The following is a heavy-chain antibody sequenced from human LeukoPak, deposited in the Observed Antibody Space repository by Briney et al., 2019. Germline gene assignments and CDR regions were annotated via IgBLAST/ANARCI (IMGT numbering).Heavy chain of an antibody. CDR2: MNPNSGNT. D-gene: IGHD2-2*02. J-gene: IGHJ4*02. CDR1: GYTFTSYD. CDR3: ARGCSSTSCYNDY. Sequence: GASVKVSCKASGYTFTSYDINWVRQATGQGLEWMGWMNPNSGNTGYAQKFQGRDTITRNTSISTAYMELSSLRSEDTAVYYCARGCSSTSCYNDYWGQGTLVTVSS. V-gene: IGHV1-8*03.